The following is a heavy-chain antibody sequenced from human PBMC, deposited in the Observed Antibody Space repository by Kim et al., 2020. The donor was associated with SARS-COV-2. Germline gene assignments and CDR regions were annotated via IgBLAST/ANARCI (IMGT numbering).Heavy chain of an antibody. CDR3: ARGGYSYGYYYYGMYV. V-gene: IGHV3-66*01. D-gene: IGHD5-18*01. Sequence: GGSLRLSCAASGFTVSSNYMSWVRQAPGKGLEWVSVIYSGGSTYYADSVKGRFTISRDNSKNTLYLQMNSLRAEDTAVYYCARGGYSYGYYYYGMYVWGQGTTVTVSS. J-gene: IGHJ6*02. CDR1: GFTVSSNY. CDR2: IYSGGST.